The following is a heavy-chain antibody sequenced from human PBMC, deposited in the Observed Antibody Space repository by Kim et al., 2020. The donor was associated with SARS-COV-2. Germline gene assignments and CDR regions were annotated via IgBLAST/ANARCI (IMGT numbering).Heavy chain of an antibody. J-gene: IGHJ4*02. CDR2: ISSSSSYI. Sequence: GGSLRLSCAASGFTFSSYSMNWVRQAPGKGLEWVSSISSSSSYIYYADSVKGRFTISRDNAKNSLYLQMNSLRAEDTAVYYCARLSDYGSGSYYPFDYWGQGTLVTVSS. D-gene: IGHD3-10*01. CDR3: ARLSDYGSGSYYPFDY. V-gene: IGHV3-21*01. CDR1: GFTFSSYS.